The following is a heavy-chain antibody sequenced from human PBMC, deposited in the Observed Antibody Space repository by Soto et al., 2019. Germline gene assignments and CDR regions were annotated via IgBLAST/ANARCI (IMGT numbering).Heavy chain of an antibody. V-gene: IGHV1-18*01. D-gene: IGHD6-19*01. CDR2: ISAYNGNT. Sequence: GASVKVSCKASGYTFTSYGISWVRQAPGQGLEWMGWISAYNGNTNYAQKLQGRVTMTTDTSTSAAYMELRSLRSDDTAVYYCAREKKSSGWSHYYYYYGMDVWGQGTTVTVSS. CDR1: GYTFTSYG. CDR3: AREKKSSGWSHYYYYYGMDV. J-gene: IGHJ6*02.